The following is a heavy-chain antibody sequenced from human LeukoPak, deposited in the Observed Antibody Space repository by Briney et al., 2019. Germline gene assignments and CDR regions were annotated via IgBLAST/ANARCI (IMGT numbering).Heavy chain of an antibody. Sequence: GGSLRLSCAASGFTFDDYAMHWVRQAPGKGLEWVSGMSWNGGSIGYADSVKGRFSISRDNAKNSLYLQMNSLRAEDTAVYYCAREGVSGSYANYWGQGTLVTVSS. D-gene: IGHD1-26*01. CDR3: AREGVSGSYANY. CDR2: MSWNGGSI. J-gene: IGHJ4*02. CDR1: GFTFDDYA. V-gene: IGHV3-9*01.